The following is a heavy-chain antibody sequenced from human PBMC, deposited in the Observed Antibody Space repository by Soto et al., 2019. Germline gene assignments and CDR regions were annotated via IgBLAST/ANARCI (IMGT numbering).Heavy chain of an antibody. CDR3: ARVNSSGWNSWFDP. Sequence: PSETLSLTCAVYGGSFSSYYWSWMRPPAGKGLEWIGRIYTSGSTNYNPSLKSRVTMSVDTSKNQFSLKLSAVTAADTAVYYCARVNSSGWNSWFDPWAREPWSPSPQ. CDR1: GGSFSSYY. V-gene: IGHV4-59*10. CDR2: IYTSGST. J-gene: IGHJ5*02. D-gene: IGHD6-19*01.